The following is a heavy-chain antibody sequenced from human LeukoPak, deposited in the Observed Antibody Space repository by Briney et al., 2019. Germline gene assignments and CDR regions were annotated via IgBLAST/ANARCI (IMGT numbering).Heavy chain of an antibody. CDR2: ISTSNSTI. Sequence: PGGSLRLSCAASGFIFSSYNMNWVRQAPGKGLEWVSYISTSNSTIYYADSVKGRFTISRDNARNSLYLQMNSLRAEDTAVYYCARDNYDSSGPYYFDYWGQGTLVTVSS. V-gene: IGHV3-48*04. CDR3: ARDNYDSSGPYYFDY. D-gene: IGHD3-22*01. CDR1: GFIFSSYN. J-gene: IGHJ4*02.